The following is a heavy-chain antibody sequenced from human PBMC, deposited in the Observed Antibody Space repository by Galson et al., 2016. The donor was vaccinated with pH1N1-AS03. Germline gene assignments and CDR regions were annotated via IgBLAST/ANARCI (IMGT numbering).Heavy chain of an antibody. J-gene: IGHJ3*02. V-gene: IGHV3-53*01. D-gene: IGHD3-22*01. CDR3: VRYYYSGGSVPGAFDI. CDR2: FSTGGRA. CDR1: GFTVSSNY. Sequence: SLRLSCAASGFTVSSNYMGWVRQAPGKGLEWVSVFSTGGRAHYADSVMGRFTMSRDNSKNTVYLQMNSLRAEDTAIYSCVRYYYSGGSVPGAFDIWAKGQWSPSLQ.